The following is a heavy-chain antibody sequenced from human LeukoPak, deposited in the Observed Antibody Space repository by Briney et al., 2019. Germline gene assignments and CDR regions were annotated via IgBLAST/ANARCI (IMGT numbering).Heavy chain of an antibody. V-gene: IGHV3-23*01. D-gene: IGHD1-26*01. CDR1: GFTFNFYA. J-gene: IGHJ4*02. Sequence: GGSLRLSCAASGFTFNFYAMTWVRQAPGKGLEWVSAIGADGRGRDYADSVRGRFIISRDNSNSILYLQMSSLTAGDTALYYCARRVGGTPECWGLGTAVTVSS. CDR3: ARRVGGTPEC. CDR2: IGADGRGR.